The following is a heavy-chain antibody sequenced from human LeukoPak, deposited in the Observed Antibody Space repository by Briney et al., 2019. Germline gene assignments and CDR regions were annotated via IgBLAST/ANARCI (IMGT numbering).Heavy chain of an antibody. CDR3: AKGSYYGSGRNRGYFDY. D-gene: IGHD3-10*01. CDR2: ISYDGSNK. V-gene: IGHV3-30*18. J-gene: IGHJ4*02. CDR1: GFTFSSYG. Sequence: GGSLRLSCAASGFTFSSYGMHWVRQAPGKGLEWVAVISYDGSNKYYADSVKGRFTISRDNSKNTLYLQMNSLRAEDTAVYYCAKGSYYGSGRNRGYFDYWGQGTLVTVSS.